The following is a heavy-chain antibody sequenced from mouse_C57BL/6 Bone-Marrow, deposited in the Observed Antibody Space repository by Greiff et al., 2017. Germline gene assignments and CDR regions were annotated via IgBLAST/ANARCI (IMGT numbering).Heavy chain of an antibody. CDR1: GYTFTSYG. V-gene: IGHV1-81*01. CDR2: IYPRSGNT. CDR3: ARCDYYGSSRGFAY. J-gene: IGHJ3*01. Sequence: VQLQQSGAELARPGASVKLSCKASGYTFTSYGISWVKQRTGQGLEWIGEIYPRSGNTYYNEKFKGKATLTADKSSSTAYMELRSLTSEDSAVYFCARCDYYGSSRGFAYWGQVTLVTVSA. D-gene: IGHD1-1*01.